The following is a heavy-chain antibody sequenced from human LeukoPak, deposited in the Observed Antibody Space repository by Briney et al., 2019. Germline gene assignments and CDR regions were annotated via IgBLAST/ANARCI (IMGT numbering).Heavy chain of an antibody. CDR3: ASQYYYDSSGSFDY. D-gene: IGHD3-22*01. CDR1: GGSISSYY. V-gene: IGHV4-4*07. J-gene: IGHJ4*02. Sequence: SETLSLTCTVSGGSISSYYWSWIRQPAGKGLEWIGRIYTSGSTNYNPSLKGRVTMSVDTSKDQFSLKLSSVTAADTAVYYCASQYYYDSSGSFDYWGQGTLVTVSS. CDR2: IYTSGST.